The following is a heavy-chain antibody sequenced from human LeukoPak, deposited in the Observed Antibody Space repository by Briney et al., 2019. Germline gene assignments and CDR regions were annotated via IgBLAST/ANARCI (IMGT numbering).Heavy chain of an antibody. CDR3: ARGLGMATSDY. CDR1: GXSISSYY. CDR2: IYYSGST. Sequence: PSETLSLTCTVSGXSISSYYWSWIRQPPGKGLEWIGYIYYSGSTNYNPSLKSRVTISVDTSKNQFSLKLSSVTAADTAVYYCARGLGMATSDYWGQGTLVTVSS. D-gene: IGHD5-24*01. J-gene: IGHJ4*02. V-gene: IGHV4-59*01.